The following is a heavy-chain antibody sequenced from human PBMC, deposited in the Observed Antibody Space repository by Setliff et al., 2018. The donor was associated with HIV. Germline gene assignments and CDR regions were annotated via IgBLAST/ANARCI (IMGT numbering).Heavy chain of an antibody. CDR2: IGQDGSEK. J-gene: IGHJ6*02. CDR1: RFDFNNYW. Sequence: PGGYLRLSCAASRFDFNNYWMCWVRQAPGKGLEWVANIGQDGSEKNYVDSVKGRFTISRDNAKNSMDLQMNSLRAEDTAIYYCARKLRPGHGVDVWGQGTTVTVSS. D-gene: IGHD3-10*01. V-gene: IGHV3-7*01. CDR3: ARKLRPGHGVDV.